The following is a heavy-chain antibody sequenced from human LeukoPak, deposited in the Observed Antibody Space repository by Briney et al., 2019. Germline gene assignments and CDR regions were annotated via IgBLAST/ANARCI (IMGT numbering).Heavy chain of an antibody. CDR3: ARGDFDY. CDR1: GFTFSSYW. V-gene: IGHV3-7*03. J-gene: IGHJ4*02. CDR2: INHNGNVN. Sequence: PGGSLRLSCAASGFTFSSYWMNWARQAPGKGLEWVASINHNGNVNYYVDSVKGRFTISRDSSKNTVFLQMNSLRAEDTAVYYCARGDFDYWGQGTLVTVSS.